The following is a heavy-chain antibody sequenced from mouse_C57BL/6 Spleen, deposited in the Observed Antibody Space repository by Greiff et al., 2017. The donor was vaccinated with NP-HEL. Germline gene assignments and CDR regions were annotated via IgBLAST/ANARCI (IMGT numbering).Heavy chain of an antibody. Sequence: QVQLQQSGPELVKPGASVKISCKASGYAFSSSWMNWVKQRPGKGLEWIGRIYPGDGDTNYNGKFKGKATLTADKSSSTAYMQLSSLTSEDSAVYFCARADGTTAYFDYWGQGTTLTVSS. CDR3: ARADGTTAYFDY. V-gene: IGHV1-82*01. J-gene: IGHJ2*01. CDR2: IYPGDGDT. CDR1: GYAFSSSW. D-gene: IGHD1-2*01.